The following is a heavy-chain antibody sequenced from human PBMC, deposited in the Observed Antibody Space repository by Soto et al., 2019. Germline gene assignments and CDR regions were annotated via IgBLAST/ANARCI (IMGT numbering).Heavy chain of an antibody. CDR1: GGSFSGYY. D-gene: IGHD7-27*01. V-gene: IGHV4-59*01. CDR2: IYYTGST. J-gene: IGHJ4*02. CDR3: ARANWYSEY. Sequence: TSETLSLTCAAYGGSFSGYYWSWIRQPPGKGLEWIGYIYYTGSTNYNPSLKSRVTMSVDTSKNLVSLNLTSLTAADTAIYYCARANWYSEYWGQGTLVTVSS.